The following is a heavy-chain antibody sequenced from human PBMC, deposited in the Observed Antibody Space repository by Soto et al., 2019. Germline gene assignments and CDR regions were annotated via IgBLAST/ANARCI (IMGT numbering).Heavy chain of an antibody. V-gene: IGHV3-33*01. CDR1: GFTFSSYG. D-gene: IGHD3-16*02. CDR2: IWYDGSNK. Sequence: QVQLVESGGGVVQPGRSLRLSCAASGFTFSSYGMHWVRQAPGKGLEWVAVIWYDGSNKYYADSVKGRFTISRDNSKNTLYLQMNSLRAEDTAVYYCAREGGGSYPPSKDYYCYGMDVWGQGTTVTVSS. J-gene: IGHJ6*02. CDR3: AREGGGSYPPSKDYYCYGMDV.